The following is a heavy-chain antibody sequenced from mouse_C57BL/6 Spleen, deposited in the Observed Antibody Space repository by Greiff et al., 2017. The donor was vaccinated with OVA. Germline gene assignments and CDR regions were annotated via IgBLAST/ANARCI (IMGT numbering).Heavy chain of an antibody. CDR2: IYPSDSET. CDR1: GYTFTSYW. CDR3: AIIYYYGSSYAMDY. D-gene: IGHD1-1*01. Sequence: QVQLKQPGAELVRPGSSVKLSCKASGYTFTSYWMDWVKQRPGQGLEWIGNIYPSDSETHYNQKFKDKATLTVDKSSSTAYMQLSSLTSEDSAVYYCAIIYYYGSSYAMDYWGQGTSVTVSS. J-gene: IGHJ4*01. V-gene: IGHV1-61*01.